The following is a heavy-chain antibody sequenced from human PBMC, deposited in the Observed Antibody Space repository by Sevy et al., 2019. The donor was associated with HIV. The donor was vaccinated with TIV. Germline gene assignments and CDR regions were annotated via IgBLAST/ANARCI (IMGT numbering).Heavy chain of an antibody. V-gene: IGHV3-48*02. CDR2: ISSSSSTI. J-gene: IGHJ3*02. Sequence: GGSLRLSCAASGFTFSSYSMNWVRQAPGKGLEWVSYISSSSSTIYYADSVKGRFTISRDNAKNSLYLQMNSLRDEDTAVYYCARDHFYEYVWGSYRPDAFDIWGQGTMVTVSS. CDR3: ARDHFYEYVWGSYRPDAFDI. D-gene: IGHD3-16*02. CDR1: GFTFSSYS.